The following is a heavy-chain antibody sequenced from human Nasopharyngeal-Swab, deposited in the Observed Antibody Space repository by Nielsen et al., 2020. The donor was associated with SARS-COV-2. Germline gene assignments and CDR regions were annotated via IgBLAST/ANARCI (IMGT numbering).Heavy chain of an antibody. J-gene: IGHJ4*02. V-gene: IGHV3-23*01. CDR2: ISGSGGST. CDR3: ASESGDFTIPPG. D-gene: IGHD3-3*01. Sequence: GESLKISCAASGFTFSSYAMSWVRQAPGKGLEWVSAISGSGGSTYYADSVKGRFTISRDNSKNTLYLQMNSLRAEDTAVYYCASESGDFTIPPGWGQGTLVTVSS. CDR1: GFTFSSYA.